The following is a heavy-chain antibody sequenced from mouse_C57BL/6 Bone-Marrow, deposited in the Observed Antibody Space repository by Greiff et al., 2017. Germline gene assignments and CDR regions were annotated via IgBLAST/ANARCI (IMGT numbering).Heavy chain of an antibody. CDR2: ILPSIGRT. Sequence: VQLQQSGSELRSPGSSVKLSCKDFDSEVFPIAYMSWVRQKPGHGFEWIGGILPSIGRTIYGEKFEDKATLDADTLSNTAYLELNSLTSEDSAIYDCARPLYYGSSYGYFEVWGTGTTVTVSS. V-gene: IGHV15-2*01. J-gene: IGHJ1*03. D-gene: IGHD1-1*01. CDR3: ARPLYYGSSYGYFEV. CDR1: DSEVFPIAY.